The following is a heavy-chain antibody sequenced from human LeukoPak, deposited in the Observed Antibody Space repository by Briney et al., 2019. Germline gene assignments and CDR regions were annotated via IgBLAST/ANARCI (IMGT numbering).Heavy chain of an antibody. J-gene: IGHJ4*02. Sequence: GASVKVSCKASGYTFTSYGVSWVRQAPGQGLEWMGWISAYNGNTNYAQKLQGRVTVTTDTSTSTAYMELRSLRSDDTAVYYCARDRNIRDVWFADLDYWGQGTLVTVSS. D-gene: IGHD3-10*01. CDR1: GYTFTSYG. CDR2: ISAYNGNT. V-gene: IGHV1-18*01. CDR3: ARDRNIRDVWFADLDY.